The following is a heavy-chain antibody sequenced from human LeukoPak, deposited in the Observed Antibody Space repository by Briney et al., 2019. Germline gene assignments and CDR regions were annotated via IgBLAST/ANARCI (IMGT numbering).Heavy chain of an antibody. V-gene: IGHV4-4*07. D-gene: IGHD2-2*01. CDR1: GGSISSYY. CDR3: ARFGGPVVPAAFGY. CDR2: MYTGGST. Sequence: PSETLSLTCTVSGGSISSYYWSWIRQPAGKGLEWIGRMYTGGSTNYNPSLKSRVTMSVDTSKNQFSLKLSSVTAADTAVYYCARFGGPVVPAAFGYWGQGTLVTVSS. J-gene: IGHJ4*02.